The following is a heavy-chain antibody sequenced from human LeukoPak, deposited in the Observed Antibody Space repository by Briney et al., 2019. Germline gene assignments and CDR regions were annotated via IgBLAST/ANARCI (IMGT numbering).Heavy chain of an antibody. CDR3: ATEIAVAGTNY. CDR1: GFTFSSYA. D-gene: IGHD6-19*01. Sequence: GGSLRLSCAASGFTFSSYAMSWVRQAPGEGLEWVSAISGSGGSTYYADSVKGRFTISRDNSKNTLYLQMNSLRAEDTAVYYCATEIAVAGTNYWGQGTLVTVSP. J-gene: IGHJ4*02. V-gene: IGHV3-23*01. CDR2: ISGSGGST.